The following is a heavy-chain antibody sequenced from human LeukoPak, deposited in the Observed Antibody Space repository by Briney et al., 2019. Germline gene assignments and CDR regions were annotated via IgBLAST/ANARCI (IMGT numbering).Heavy chain of an antibody. CDR3: ARDIAYCGGDCYVQFDP. D-gene: IGHD2-21*01. V-gene: IGHV4-61*02. J-gene: IGHJ5*02. CDR1: GGSISSGSYY. CDR2: IYTSGST. Sequence: SETLSLTCTVSGGSISSGSYYWSWIRQPAGKGLEWVGRIYTSGSTNYNPSLKSRVTISVDTSKNQFSLKLSSVTAADTAVYYCARDIAYCGGDCYVQFDPGGQGTLVTVSS.